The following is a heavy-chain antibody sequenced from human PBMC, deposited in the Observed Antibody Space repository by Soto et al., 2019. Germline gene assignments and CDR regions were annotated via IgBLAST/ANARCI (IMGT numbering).Heavy chain of an antibody. CDR3: ATLVGATYFGY. J-gene: IGHJ4*02. Sequence: EVQLVESGGGLIQPGGSLRLSCAASGFTVSSNYMNWVRQAPGKGLEWVSVIYSAGSTYYADSVKRRFTISRDNSKNTLYLQMTSLRAEDTAVYYFATLVGATYFGYWGQGTLVTVSS. CDR2: IYSAGST. V-gene: IGHV3-53*01. CDR1: GFTVSSNY. D-gene: IGHD1-26*01.